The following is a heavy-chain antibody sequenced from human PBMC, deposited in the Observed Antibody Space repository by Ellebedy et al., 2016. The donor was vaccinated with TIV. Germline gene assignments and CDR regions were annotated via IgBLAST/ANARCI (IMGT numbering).Heavy chain of an antibody. D-gene: IGHD4-17*01. Sequence: GESLKISCGASGFSFRSYWMTWVRQAPGKGLEWVANINQDGSDKYYVDSVKGRFTIARDNAKNSLYLQMSSLGVEDTAVYYCATDGSYGDYRSPTQAFAMWGQGTMVAVSS. J-gene: IGHJ3*02. CDR2: INQDGSDK. CDR1: GFSFRSYW. CDR3: ATDGSYGDYRSPTQAFAM. V-gene: IGHV3-7*01.